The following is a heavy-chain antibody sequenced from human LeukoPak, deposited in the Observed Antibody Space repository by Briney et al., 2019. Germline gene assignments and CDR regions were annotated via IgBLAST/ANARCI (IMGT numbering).Heavy chain of an antibody. CDR1: GGSVSSYY. CDR2: SYFSGST. Sequence: SETLSLTCTVSGGSVSSYYWNWIRQPQAKGLERIGISYFSGSTNYNPYLTSQVTISVVSSKNQSSLTLSSVTAADTAVYYCARLLGYCSSTSCGRGWFDPWGQGTLVTVSS. J-gene: IGHJ5*02. D-gene: IGHD2-2*01. CDR3: ARLLGYCSSTSCGRGWFDP. V-gene: IGHV4-59*08.